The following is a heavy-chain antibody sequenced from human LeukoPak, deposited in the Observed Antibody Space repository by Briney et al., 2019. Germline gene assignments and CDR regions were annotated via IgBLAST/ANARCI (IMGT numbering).Heavy chain of an antibody. CDR1: GYTFSTYW. CDR3: ARLVGKVFVLSATRYFDY. D-gene: IGHD2-15*01. Sequence: GESLKISCKGSGYTFSTYWIGWMRQIPGKGLEWMGIIYPGDSDTRYSPSLQGQVTISADKSISTAYLQWSSLKASDTAMYYCARLVGKVFVLSATRYFDYWGQGTLVTVSS. CDR2: IYPGDSDT. J-gene: IGHJ4*02. V-gene: IGHV5-51*01.